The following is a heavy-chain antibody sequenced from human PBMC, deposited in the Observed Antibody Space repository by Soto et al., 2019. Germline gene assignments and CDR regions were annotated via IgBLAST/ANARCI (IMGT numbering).Heavy chain of an antibody. CDR1: GFTFSSYW. D-gene: IGHD2-2*01. CDR2: INSDGSST. J-gene: IGHJ4*02. Sequence: EVQLVESGGGLVQPGGSLRLSCAASGFTFSSYWMHWVRQAPGKGLVWVSRINSDGSSTSYADSVKGRFTISSDNAKNTLYLQMNSLRAEDTAVYYCARVGCSSNSCYEFDYWGQGTLVTVSS. V-gene: IGHV3-74*01. CDR3: ARVGCSSNSCYEFDY.